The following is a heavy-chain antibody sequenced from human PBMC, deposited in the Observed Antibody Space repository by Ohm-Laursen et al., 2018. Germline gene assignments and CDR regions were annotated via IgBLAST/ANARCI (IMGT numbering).Heavy chain of an antibody. CDR1: GFTFTDYY. D-gene: IGHD5-12*01. J-gene: IGHJ4*02. Sequence: GSSVKVSCKASGFTFTDYYFHWVRQAPGQGLKWMGWISAHNGNTNYAQNFQGRVTMTTDTSTTTAYMEVRSLRSDDTAVYYCARGRYSDYWGQGTLVTVSS. V-gene: IGHV1-18*04. CDR3: ARGRYSDY. CDR2: ISAHNGNT.